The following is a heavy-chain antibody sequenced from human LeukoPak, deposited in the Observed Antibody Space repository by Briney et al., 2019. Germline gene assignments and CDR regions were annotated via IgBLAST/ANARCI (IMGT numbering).Heavy chain of an antibody. Sequence: GASVKVSCKASGGTFSSYAISWVRQAPGQGLEWMGWISAYNSNTNYAQNLQGRVTMTTDTSTSTVYLDLRSLRSDDTAVYYCARAVGGGYFDFWGQGTLVTVSS. V-gene: IGHV1-18*01. CDR1: GGTFSSYA. J-gene: IGHJ4*02. D-gene: IGHD3-3*01. CDR3: ARAVGGGYFDF. CDR2: ISAYNSNT.